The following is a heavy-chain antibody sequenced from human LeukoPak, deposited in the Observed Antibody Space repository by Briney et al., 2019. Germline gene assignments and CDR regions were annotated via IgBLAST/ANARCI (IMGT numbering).Heavy chain of an antibody. J-gene: IGHJ5*02. CDR2: ISSSGSSK. Sequence: GGSLRLSCAATGFTFSSYEMNWVRQAPGKGLEWVSYISSSGSSKYYADSVKGRFTISRDNAKNSLYLQMNSLRAEDTAVYYCARGLWFGEFRWFDPWGQGTLVTVSS. V-gene: IGHV3-48*03. D-gene: IGHD3-10*01. CDR3: ARGLWFGEFRWFDP. CDR1: GFTFSSYE.